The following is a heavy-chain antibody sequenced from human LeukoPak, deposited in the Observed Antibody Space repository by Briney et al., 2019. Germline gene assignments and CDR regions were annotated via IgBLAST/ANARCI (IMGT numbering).Heavy chain of an antibody. CDR1: VFRFTNFY. CDR2: INPSGGYT. J-gene: IGHJ5*02. V-gene: IGHV1-46*01. Sequence: APVTLSCKSSVFRFTNFYFHWVRQAPRQGLGWVGIINPSGGYTPHPHQLQGNIPITSEAVKSTVYMQMTSLTSEDTAVYYCARSEYSRSIWFDPWGQGTLVTVSS. CDR3: ARSEYSRSIWFDP. D-gene: IGHD6-6*01.